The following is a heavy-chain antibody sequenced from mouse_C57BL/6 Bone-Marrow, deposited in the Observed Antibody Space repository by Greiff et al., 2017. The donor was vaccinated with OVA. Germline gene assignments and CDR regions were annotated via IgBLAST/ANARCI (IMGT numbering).Heavy chain of an antibody. D-gene: IGHD1-1*01. CDR3: ARRNYYYGWYFDV. CDR2: IHPNSGST. Sequence: QVQLKESGAELVKPGASVKLSCKASGYTFTSYWLHWVKQRPGQGLEWIGMIHPNSGSTNYNEKFKSKATLTVDKSSSTAYMQLSSLTSEDSAVYYCARRNYYYGWYFDVWGTGTTVTVSS. V-gene: IGHV1-64*01. J-gene: IGHJ1*03. CDR1: GYTFTSYW.